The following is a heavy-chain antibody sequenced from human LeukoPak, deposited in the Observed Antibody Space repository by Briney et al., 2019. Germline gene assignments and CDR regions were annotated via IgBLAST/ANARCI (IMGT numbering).Heavy chain of an antibody. D-gene: IGHD6-13*01. J-gene: IGHJ4*02. V-gene: IGHV3-74*01. CDR1: GFTFSSYW. Sequence: GGSLRLSCEASGFTFSSYWMHWVRQAPGKGLVWVSRINSDGSSTRNADSVKGRFTISRDNAKNTLYLQMNSLRAEDTAVYYCAREIYSSSWYPAFDDWGQGTLVTVSS. CDR3: AREIYSSSWYPAFDD. CDR2: INSDGSST.